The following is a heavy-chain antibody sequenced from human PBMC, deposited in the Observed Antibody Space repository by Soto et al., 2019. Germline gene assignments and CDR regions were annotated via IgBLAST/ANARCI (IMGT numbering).Heavy chain of an antibody. V-gene: IGHV3-48*03. CDR1: GFTFNTYE. J-gene: IGHJ6*02. D-gene: IGHD3-3*01. CDR3: ARGGAFTIFGRYNYYGMDV. CDR2: ISSTGSTI. Sequence: LSCAASGFTFNTYEMNWVRQAPGKGLEWVSFISSTGSTIYYTDSVKGRFTISRDNAKNSLYLQMNSLRAEDTAVYYCARGGAFTIFGRYNYYGMDVWGQGTTVTVSS.